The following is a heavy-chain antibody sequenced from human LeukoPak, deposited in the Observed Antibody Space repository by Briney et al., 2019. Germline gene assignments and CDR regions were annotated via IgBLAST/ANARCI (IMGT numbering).Heavy chain of an antibody. CDR3: ASYTCCGSRYFDY. J-gene: IGHJ4*02. D-gene: IGHD3-16*02. CDR1: GFTFTSYA. V-gene: IGHV3-23*01. CDR2: ISASGANT. Sequence: GGSLRLSCAASGFTFTSYAMTWVRRAPGKEPEWLSTISASGANTYYADSVKGRFTISRDNSKNTLYLQMNSLRAEDTAIYYCASYTCCGSRYFDYWGQGTLVTVSS.